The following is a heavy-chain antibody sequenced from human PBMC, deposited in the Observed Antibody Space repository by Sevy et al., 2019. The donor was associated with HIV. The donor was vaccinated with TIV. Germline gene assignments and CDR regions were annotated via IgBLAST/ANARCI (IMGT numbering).Heavy chain of an antibody. Sequence: GGSLRLSCAASGFTFSSYWMSWVRQAPGKGLEWVANIKQDGSEKYYVDSVKGRFTISRDNAKNSLYLQMNSLRAEDTAVYYCARARSVVVVITEYYFDYWGQGTLVTVS. J-gene: IGHJ4*02. D-gene: IGHD3-22*01. CDR1: GFTFSSYW. V-gene: IGHV3-7*01. CDR3: ARARSVVVVITEYYFDY. CDR2: IKQDGSEK.